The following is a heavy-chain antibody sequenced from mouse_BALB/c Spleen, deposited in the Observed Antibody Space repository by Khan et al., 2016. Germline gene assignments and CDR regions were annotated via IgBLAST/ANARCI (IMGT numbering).Heavy chain of an antibody. CDR2: IDPYYGNT. CDR1: GYSFTGHN. D-gene: IGHD1-1*01. V-gene: IGHV1-39*01. CDR3: ARSTPYYDSGLYYYAMDY. J-gene: IGHJ4*01. Sequence: VQLQQSGPELEKPGASVKISCKASGYSFTGHNMNWVKQTNGESLEWIGNIDPYYGNTNYNQTFRDKATLTVDKSSSTVYMQLKSLTSEDSAVYYCARSTPYYDSGLYYYAMDYWGQGTSLTVSS.